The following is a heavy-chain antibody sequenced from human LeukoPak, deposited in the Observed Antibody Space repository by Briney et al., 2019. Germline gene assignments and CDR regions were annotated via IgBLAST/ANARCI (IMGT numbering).Heavy chain of an antibody. V-gene: IGHV3-7*01. CDR1: GFTFSSYW. CDR3: ARRGSGSAFDV. D-gene: IGHD6-25*01. Sequence: PGGSLRLSCAASGFTFSSYWIWVRQAPGKGLEWVANTNQDGSEKYYVDSVKGRFTISRDNAKSSLYLQMNSLRVEDTAIYYCARRGSGSAFDVWGQGTMVTVSS. J-gene: IGHJ3*01. CDR2: TNQDGSEK.